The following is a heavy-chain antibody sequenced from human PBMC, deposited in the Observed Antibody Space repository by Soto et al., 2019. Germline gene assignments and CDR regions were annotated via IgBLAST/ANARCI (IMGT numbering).Heavy chain of an antibody. Sequence: QVQLVESGGGVVQPGRSLRLSCAASGFTFSSYGIHWVRQAPGKGLEWVALISYDGSYKYYADSVKGRFTISRDNSKNTLYLQMNSLRAEDTAVYYCSDSGYNHWGQGTLVNVSS. CDR1: GFTFSSYG. V-gene: IGHV3-30*03. CDR2: ISYDGSYK. CDR3: SDSGYNH. D-gene: IGHD5-12*01. J-gene: IGHJ5*02.